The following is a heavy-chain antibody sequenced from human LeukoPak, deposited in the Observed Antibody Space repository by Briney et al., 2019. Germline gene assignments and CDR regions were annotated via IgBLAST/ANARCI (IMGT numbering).Heavy chain of an antibody. CDR2: IIPIFGTA. J-gene: IGHJ4*02. CDR1: GGTFSSYA. Sequence: SVKVSCKASGGTFSSYAISWVRQAPGQGLEWMGGIIPIFGTANYAQKFQGRVTITADESTSTAYMELSSLRSEDTAVYYCRGYCSSTSCRGQPLDYWGQGTLVTVSS. D-gene: IGHD2-2*01. V-gene: IGHV1-69*01. CDR3: RGYCSSTSCRGQPLDY.